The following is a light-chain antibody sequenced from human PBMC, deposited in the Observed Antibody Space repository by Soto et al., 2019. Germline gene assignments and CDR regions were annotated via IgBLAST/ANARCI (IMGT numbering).Light chain of an antibody. CDR2: AAS. CDR1: QDINNY. V-gene: IGKV1-27*01. Sequence: DIQMTQSPSSLSASVGDRVTITCRASQDINNYLAWYQQQPGKAPKLLIYAASTLQSGVPSRFSGGGSGTDFTLTISSLQPEDVATYYCQKYNNGPPATFGPGTKVGV. J-gene: IGKJ3*01. CDR3: QKYNNGPPAT.